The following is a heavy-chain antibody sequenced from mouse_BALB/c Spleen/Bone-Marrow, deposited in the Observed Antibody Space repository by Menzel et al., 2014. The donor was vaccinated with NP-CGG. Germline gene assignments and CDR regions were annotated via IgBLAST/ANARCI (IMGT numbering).Heavy chain of an antibody. V-gene: IGHV1-14*01. Sequence: VHVKQSGPELVNPGAPVKMSCKASGYTFTSYMMHWVKQKPGQGLEWVGYVNPYSDGTYYTEDFKGKATLTSDKSSSTVYMELSSLTSEDSAVFYCARSKDWYFDVWGAGTTVTVSS. CDR1: GYTFTSYM. J-gene: IGHJ1*01. CDR3: ARSKDWYFDV. CDR2: VNPYSDGT.